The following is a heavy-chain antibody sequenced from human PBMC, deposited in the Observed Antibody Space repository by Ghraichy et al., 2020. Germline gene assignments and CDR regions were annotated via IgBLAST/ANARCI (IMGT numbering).Heavy chain of an antibody. CDR2: ISGSSSDT. D-gene: IGHD1-1*01. CDR1: GFTFNNYY. V-gene: IGHV3-11*05. J-gene: IGHJ6*02. Sequence: GSLRLSCAASGFTFNNYYMSWIRQAPGKGLEWVSYISGSSSDTNYADSVKGRFTISRDNAKNSLYLQMSSLRAEDTAVYYCAKGHWKMGVWGQGTTVTVSS. CDR3: AKGHWKMGV.